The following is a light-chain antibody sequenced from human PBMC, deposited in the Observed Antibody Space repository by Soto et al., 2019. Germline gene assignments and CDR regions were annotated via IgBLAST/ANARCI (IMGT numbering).Light chain of an antibody. CDR3: QQRSKWPLIT. J-gene: IGKJ5*01. CDR2: DAS. Sequence: ETVLTQSPATLSVSPGERVTLSCRASETVSTNLAWYQQKPGQAPRLLIYDASNRATGIPARFSGSGSGTDFTLTISSLEPEDFAVYYCQQRSKWPLITFGQGTRLENK. V-gene: IGKV3-11*01. CDR1: ETVSTN.